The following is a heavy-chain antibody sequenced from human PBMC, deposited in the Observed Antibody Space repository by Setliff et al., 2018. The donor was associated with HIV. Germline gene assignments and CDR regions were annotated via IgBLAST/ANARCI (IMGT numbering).Heavy chain of an antibody. J-gene: IGHJ4*02. CDR2: IRGSGDTT. CDR1: GFMFTSYA. CDR3: ARDAKGGIDY. V-gene: IGHV3-23*01. Sequence: GESLKISCAASGFMFTSYAMTWVRQAPGKGLEWVSTIRGSGDTTHYADFVKGRFTISRDNSKNTLYLQMNSLRVEDTATYYCARDAKGGIDYWGQGTLVTVSS. D-gene: IGHD3-16*01.